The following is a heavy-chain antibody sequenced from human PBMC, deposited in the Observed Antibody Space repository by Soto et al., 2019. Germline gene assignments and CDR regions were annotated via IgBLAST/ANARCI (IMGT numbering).Heavy chain of an antibody. CDR1: AGTFRNYA. V-gene: IGHV1-69*13. CDR3: AAAIPNTPYNSPHYFDH. D-gene: IGHD1-20*01. CDR2: IIPLFATS. Sequence: SGKVSFKASAGTFRNYAITWVSQAPVQGLEWMGGIIPLFATSNYAQKFLGRLTFTADESAGTAYMELSSLRSEDTAVYYCAAAIPNTPYNSPHYFDHWGQGTLVTVYS. J-gene: IGHJ4*02.